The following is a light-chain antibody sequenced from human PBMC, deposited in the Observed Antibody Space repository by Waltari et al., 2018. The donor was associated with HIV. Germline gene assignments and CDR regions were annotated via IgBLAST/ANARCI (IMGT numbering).Light chain of an antibody. CDR1: RSNIGSNP. J-gene: IGLJ3*02. Sequence: QSVLTQPPSASGAPGQRVTISCSGSRSNIGSNPVSWYQPLPGTAPKLLISISSHRPSGVPARFSGSKSWSSASLAISELQAEDEAQYFCGAWDDSLRGCMFGSGTQLTVL. CDR2: ISS. V-gene: IGLV1-44*01. CDR3: GAWDDSLRGCM.